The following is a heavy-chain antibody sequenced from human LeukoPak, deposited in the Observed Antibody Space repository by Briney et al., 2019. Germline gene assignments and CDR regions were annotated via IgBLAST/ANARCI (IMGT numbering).Heavy chain of an antibody. CDR2: IYHSGST. D-gene: IGHD2-2*01. V-gene: IGHV4-30-2*01. Sequence: SETLSLTCAVSGGSISSGGYSWSWIRQPPGKGLEWIGYIYHSGSTYYNPSLKSRVTISVDRSKNQFSLKLSSVTAADTAVYYCARGQSSSGDCSSTSCLPFDYWGQGTLVTVSS. J-gene: IGHJ4*02. CDR3: ARGQSSSGDCSSTSCLPFDY. CDR1: GGSISSGGYS.